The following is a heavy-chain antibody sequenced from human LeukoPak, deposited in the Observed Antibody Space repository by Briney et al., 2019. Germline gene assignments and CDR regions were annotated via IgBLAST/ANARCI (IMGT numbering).Heavy chain of an antibody. J-gene: IGHJ4*02. Sequence: GASVKVSCKASGYTFTSYYIHWVRQAPGQGLEWMGWINPNSGGTNYAQKFQGRVTMTRDTSISTAYMELSRLRSDDTAVYYCARVHGLDSSGYYLRFDYWGQGTLVNVSS. CDR2: INPNSGGT. D-gene: IGHD3-22*01. CDR3: ARVHGLDSSGYYLRFDY. V-gene: IGHV1-2*02. CDR1: GYTFTSYY.